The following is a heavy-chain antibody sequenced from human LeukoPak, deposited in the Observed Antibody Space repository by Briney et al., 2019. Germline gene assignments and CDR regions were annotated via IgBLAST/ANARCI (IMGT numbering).Heavy chain of an antibody. D-gene: IGHD3-3*01. CDR2: ISDRGRT. J-gene: IGHJ4*02. CDR1: GWSVRGYY. V-gene: IGHV4-34*01. Sequence: ASETLSLTCAVYGWSVRGYYWSWIRQPPGKGLEWIGEISDRGRTHYNPSLESRVSMSVDTSKNQFALQLNSVTAADTAVYYCGRVPLRFLEPFDYWGQGILVTVSS. CDR3: GRVPLRFLEPFDY.